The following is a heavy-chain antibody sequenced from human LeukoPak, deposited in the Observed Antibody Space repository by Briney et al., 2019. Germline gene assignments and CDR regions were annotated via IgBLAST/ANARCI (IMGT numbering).Heavy chain of an antibody. V-gene: IGHV3-30-3*01. D-gene: IGHD5/OR15-5a*01. CDR3: ARDLYDSAENYYYGMDV. CDR1: GFTFSSYA. CDR2: ISYDGSNK. J-gene: IGHJ6*02. Sequence: PGGSLRLSCAASGFTFSSYAMHWVRQAPGKGLGWVAVISYDGSNKYYADSVKGRFTISRDNSKNTLYLQMNSLRAEDTAVYYCARDLYDSAENYYYGMDVWGQGTTVTVSS.